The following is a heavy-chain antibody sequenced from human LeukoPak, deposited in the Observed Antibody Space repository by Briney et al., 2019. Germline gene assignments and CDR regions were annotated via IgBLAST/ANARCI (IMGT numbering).Heavy chain of an antibody. D-gene: IGHD2-2*02. CDR1: EFSVSRNN. CDR3: ARILYRFYMDI. Sequence: GGSLRLSRVASEFSVSRNNMNWVRQAPGKGPEWVSIIHSGGSSSYADSVKERFTISRDNSKNTLYLQMNSLRAEDTAVYFCARILYRFYMDIWGKGTTVIVSS. J-gene: IGHJ6*03. V-gene: IGHV3-66*01. CDR2: IHSGGSS.